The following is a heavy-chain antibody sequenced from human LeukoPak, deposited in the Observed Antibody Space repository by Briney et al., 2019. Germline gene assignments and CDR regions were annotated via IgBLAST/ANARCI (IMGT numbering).Heavy chain of an antibody. CDR2: IYYSCST. Sequence: PSETLSLTCTVSGGSISSYYWSWIRLPPGKGLEWIGYIYYSCSTNYNPSLKSRVTISVDTSKNQFSLKLSSVTAADTAVYYCARPSSSLGAFDIWGQGTMVTVSS. CDR1: GGSISSYY. V-gene: IGHV4-59*08. CDR3: ARPSSSLGAFDI. D-gene: IGHD6-13*01. J-gene: IGHJ3*02.